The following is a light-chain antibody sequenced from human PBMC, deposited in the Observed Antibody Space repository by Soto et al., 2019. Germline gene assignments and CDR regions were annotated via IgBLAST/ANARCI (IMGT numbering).Light chain of an antibody. CDR2: GAS. Sequence: ILLTQSPDTLSFSPGDRATLSCRASQRVDSSYVAWYQQRPGQAPRLLIYGASNWATGVPDRFSGSGSGTDFTLTISSLQAEDVAVYYCQQYYSTLITFGQGTRLEIK. CDR1: QRVDSSY. V-gene: IGKV3-20*01. J-gene: IGKJ5*01. CDR3: QQYYSTLIT.